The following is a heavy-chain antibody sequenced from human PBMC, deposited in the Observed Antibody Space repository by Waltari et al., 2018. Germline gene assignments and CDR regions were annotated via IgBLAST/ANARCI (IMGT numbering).Heavy chain of an antibody. CDR1: GFTFSSYA. D-gene: IGHD3-22*01. CDR3: ARDPAHYYDSSGYYYFDY. J-gene: IGHJ4*02. Sequence: QVQLVESGGGVVQPGRSLRLSCAESGFTFSSYAMHWVSQAPGKGLEWVAVIWYDGSNKYYADSVKGRFTISRDNSKNTLYLQMNSLRAEDTAVYYCARDPAHYYDSSGYYYFDYWGQGTLVTVSS. CDR2: IWYDGSNK. V-gene: IGHV3-33*01.